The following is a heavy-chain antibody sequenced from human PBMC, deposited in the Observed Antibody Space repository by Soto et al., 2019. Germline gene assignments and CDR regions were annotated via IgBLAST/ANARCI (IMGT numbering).Heavy chain of an antibody. Sequence: SVKVSCKASGGTFSSYTISWVRQAPGQGLEWMGRIIPILGIANYAQKFQGRVTITADKSTSTAYMELSSLRSEDTAVYYCATYSPPRGIAVAGTDYYYMDVWGKGTTVTVS. V-gene: IGHV1-69*02. CDR3: ATYSPPRGIAVAGTDYYYMDV. D-gene: IGHD6-19*01. CDR1: GGTFSSYT. J-gene: IGHJ6*03. CDR2: IIPILGIA.